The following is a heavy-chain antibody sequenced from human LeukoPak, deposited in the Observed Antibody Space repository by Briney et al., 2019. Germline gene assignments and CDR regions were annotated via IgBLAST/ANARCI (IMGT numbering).Heavy chain of an antibody. CDR1: GGSISSSNW. D-gene: IGHD3-9*01. CDR2: IYHSGST. Sequence: SETLSLTCAVSGGSISSSNWWSWVRQPPGKGLGWIGEIYHSGSTNYNPSLKSRVTISVDKSKNQFSLKLSSVTAADTAVYYCSSTYYDILTGFEEDYWGQGTLVTVSS. J-gene: IGHJ4*02. CDR3: SSTYYDILTGFEEDY. V-gene: IGHV4-4*02.